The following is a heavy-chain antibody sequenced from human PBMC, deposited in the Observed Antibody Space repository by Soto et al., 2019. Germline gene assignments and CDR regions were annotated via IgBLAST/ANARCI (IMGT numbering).Heavy chain of an antibody. Sequence: ASVKVSCKASGYTFTSYGISWVRQAPGQGLEWMGWISAYNGNTNYAQKLQGRVTMTTDTSTSTAYMELRSLRSDDTAVYYCARGMPGILTGYYNPYYYCMDVWGQGTTVTVSS. CDR1: GYTFTSYG. J-gene: IGHJ6*02. CDR2: ISAYNGNT. D-gene: IGHD3-9*01. CDR3: ARGMPGILTGYYNPYYYCMDV. V-gene: IGHV1-18*04.